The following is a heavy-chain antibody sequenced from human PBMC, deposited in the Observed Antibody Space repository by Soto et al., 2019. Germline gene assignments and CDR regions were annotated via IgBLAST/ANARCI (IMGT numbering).Heavy chain of an antibody. CDR1: GGSTSSGGYY. J-gene: IGHJ6*03. V-gene: IGHV4-31*03. CDR3: AREGERFLEWPARYYYMDV. Sequence: SETLSLTCTVSGGSTSSGGYYWSWIRQHPGKGLEWIGYIYYSGSTYYNPSLKSRVTISVDTSKNQFSLKLSSVTAADTAVYYCAREGERFLEWPARYYYMDVWGKGTTVTVSS. D-gene: IGHD3-3*01. CDR2: IYYSGST.